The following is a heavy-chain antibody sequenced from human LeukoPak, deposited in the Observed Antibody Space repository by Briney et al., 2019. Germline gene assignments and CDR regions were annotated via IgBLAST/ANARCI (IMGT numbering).Heavy chain of an antibody. V-gene: IGHV4-34*01. Sequence: SETLSLTCAVYGGSFSGCYWSWIRQPPGKGLEWIGEINHSGSTNYNPSLKSRVTISVDTSKNQFSLKLSSVTAADTAVYYCARGASRYSSGSCGYLRRGTLVTVSS. D-gene: IGHD6-19*01. CDR2: INHSGST. CDR1: GGSFSGCY. CDR3: ARGASRYSSGSCGY. J-gene: IGHJ4*02.